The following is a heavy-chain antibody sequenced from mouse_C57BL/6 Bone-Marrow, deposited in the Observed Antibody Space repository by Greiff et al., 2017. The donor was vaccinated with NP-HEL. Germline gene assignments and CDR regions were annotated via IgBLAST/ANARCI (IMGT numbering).Heavy chain of an antibody. J-gene: IGHJ3*01. Sequence: EVMLVESGGGLVQPGGSLKLSCAASGFTFSDYGMAWVRQAPRKGPEWVAFISNLAYSIYYADTVTGRFTISRENAKNTLYLEMSSLRSEDTAMYYCARLDNPAWFAYWGQGTLVTVSA. CDR2: ISNLAYSI. V-gene: IGHV5-15*01. CDR3: ARLDNPAWFAY. D-gene: IGHD1-3*01. CDR1: GFTFSDYG.